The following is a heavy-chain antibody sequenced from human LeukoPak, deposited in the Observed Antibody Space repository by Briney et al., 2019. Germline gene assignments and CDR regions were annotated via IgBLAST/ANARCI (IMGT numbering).Heavy chain of an antibody. CDR2: ISAYNGNT. V-gene: IGHV1-18*01. CDR3: ARDTRRGSYGSGSYYSDS. CDR1: GYTFTSYG. J-gene: IGHJ4*02. Sequence: ASVKVSCKASGYTFTSYGISWVRQAPGQGLEWMGWISAYNGNTNYAQKLQGRVTMTTDTSTSTAYMELRSLRSDDTAVYYCARDTRRGSYGSGSYYSDSWGQGTLVTVSS. D-gene: IGHD3-10*01.